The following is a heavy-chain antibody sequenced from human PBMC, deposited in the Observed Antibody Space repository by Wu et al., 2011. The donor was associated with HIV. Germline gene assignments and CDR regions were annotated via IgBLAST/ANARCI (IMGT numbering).Heavy chain of an antibody. Sequence: QVQLLQSGAEVKKPGSSVKVSCKASGGTFGSYTINWVRQAPGQGLEWMGRIFPLFDTISYAQKFQGRVTITADKSTTTAYMELSGLRSEDTAMYYCARVEAQGENYYYYKGLDVWGQGTTVIVSS. CDR2: IFPLFDTI. V-gene: IGHV1-69*08. CDR3: ARVEAQGENYYYYKGLDV. CDR1: GGTFGSYT. D-gene: IGHD3-16*01. J-gene: IGHJ6*02.